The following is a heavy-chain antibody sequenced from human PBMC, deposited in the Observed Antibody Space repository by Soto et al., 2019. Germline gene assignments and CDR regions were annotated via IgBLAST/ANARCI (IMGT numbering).Heavy chain of an antibody. CDR2: IIPIHGTA. V-gene: IGHV1-69*01. Sequence: QVQLVQSGAEVKKPGSSVKVSCKASGGTFGSYAISWVRQAPGQGREWMGGIIPIHGTANYAQKYQGRVTITVDASTSTAYMELSSLRSEDTAVYYCARSQGSSTSLEIYYYYYYGMDDWGQGTTVTGSS. CDR3: ARSQGSSTSLEIYYYYYYGMDD. CDR1: GGTFGSYA. J-gene: IGHJ6*02. D-gene: IGHD2-2*01.